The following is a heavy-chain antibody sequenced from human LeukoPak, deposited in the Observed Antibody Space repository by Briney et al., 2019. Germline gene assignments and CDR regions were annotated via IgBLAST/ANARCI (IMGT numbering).Heavy chain of an antibody. CDR1: GFTFSSYS. CDR2: ISSSSSYI. V-gene: IGHV3-21*01. CDR3: ARGDPHADL. Sequence: GGSLRLSCAASGFTFSSYSMNWVRQAPGKGLEWVSSISSSSSYIYYADSVKGRFTISRDNAKNSLYLQMSSLTVEDTGVYYCARGDPHADLWGQGTLVTVSS. J-gene: IGHJ5*02.